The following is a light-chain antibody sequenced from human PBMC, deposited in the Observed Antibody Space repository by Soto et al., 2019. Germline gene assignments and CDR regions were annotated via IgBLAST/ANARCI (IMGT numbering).Light chain of an antibody. J-gene: IGLJ1*01. Sequence: QSALTQPASVSGSPGQSITISCTETTSDVGGYNYVSWYQQHPGKAPKLMIYEVTNRPSGVSNRFSGSKSGNTASLTISGLQAADEADYYCSSYTSSSTPYVFGTGTKLTVL. CDR1: TSDVGGYNY. CDR2: EVT. V-gene: IGLV2-14*01. CDR3: SSYTSSSTPYV.